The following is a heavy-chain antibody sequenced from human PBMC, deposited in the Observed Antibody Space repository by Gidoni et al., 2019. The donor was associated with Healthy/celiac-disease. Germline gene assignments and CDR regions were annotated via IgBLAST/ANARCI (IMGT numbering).Heavy chain of an antibody. V-gene: IGHV3-21*01. CDR2: ISSSSSYI. Sequence: EVQLVESGGGLVKPGGSLGLSCAASGFTFSSYSMNWVRQAPGKGLEWVSSISSSSSYIYYADSVKGRFTISRDNAKNSLYLQMNSLRAEDTAVYYCASTNWNYAPHDAFDIWGQGTMVTVSS. CDR3: ASTNWNYAPHDAFDI. CDR1: GFTFSSYS. J-gene: IGHJ3*02. D-gene: IGHD1-7*01.